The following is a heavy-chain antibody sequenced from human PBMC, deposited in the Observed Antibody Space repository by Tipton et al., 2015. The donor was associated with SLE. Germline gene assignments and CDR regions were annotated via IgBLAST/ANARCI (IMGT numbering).Heavy chain of an antibody. CDR3: ARDRIAAAGYFDY. V-gene: IGHV4-38-2*02. Sequence: TLSLTCTVSGYSISSGYYWGWIRQPPGTGLEWIGSIYHRGSTYYNPSLKSRVTISVDTSKNQFSLKLSSVTAADTAVYYCARDRIAAAGYFDYWGQGTLVTVSS. CDR1: GYSISSGYY. D-gene: IGHD6-13*01. J-gene: IGHJ4*02. CDR2: IYHRGST.